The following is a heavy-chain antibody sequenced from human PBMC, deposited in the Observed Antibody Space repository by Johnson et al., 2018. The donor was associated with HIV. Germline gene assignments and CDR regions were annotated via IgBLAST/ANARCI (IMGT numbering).Heavy chain of an antibody. CDR2: IWYDGSNK. CDR3: AKDHDYGDAFDI. J-gene: IGHJ3*02. CDR1: GFTFSSYG. Sequence: QEKLVESGGGVVQPGRSLILSCAASGFTFSSYGMQWVRQAPGKGLEWVAVIWYDGSNKDYADSVKGRFTISRDNAKNTLYLQMNSLRAEDTAVYYCAKDHDYGDAFDIWGQGTMVTVSS. V-gene: IGHV3-33*03. D-gene: IGHD4-17*01.